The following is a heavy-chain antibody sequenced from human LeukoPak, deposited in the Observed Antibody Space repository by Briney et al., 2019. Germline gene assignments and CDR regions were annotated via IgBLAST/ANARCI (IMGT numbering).Heavy chain of an antibody. V-gene: IGHV1-46*01. J-gene: IGHJ4*02. D-gene: IGHD6-6*01. CDR2: INPSGGST. CDR1: GYTFTSYY. Sequence: ASVKVSCKASGYTFTSYYMHWVRQAPGQVLGWMGIINPSGGSTSYAQKFQGRVTMTRDTSTSTVYMELSSLRSEDTAVYYCARDSSIAATSYYFDYWGQGTLVTVSS. CDR3: ARDSSIAATSYYFDY.